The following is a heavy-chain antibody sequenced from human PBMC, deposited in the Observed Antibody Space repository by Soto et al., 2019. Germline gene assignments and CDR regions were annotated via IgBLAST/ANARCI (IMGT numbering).Heavy chain of an antibody. CDR2: IFHSGST. J-gene: IGHJ4*02. D-gene: IGHD5-18*01. V-gene: IGHV4-4*02. CDR1: GASIRSNNW. Sequence: SETLSLTCAVSGASIRSNNWWSWVRQPPGKGLEWIGEIFHSGSTNYNPSLKTRLTISVDKSKNQFSLKLSSVTAADTAVYYCARGYGRNFDYWGQGTLVTVSS. CDR3: ARGYGRNFDY.